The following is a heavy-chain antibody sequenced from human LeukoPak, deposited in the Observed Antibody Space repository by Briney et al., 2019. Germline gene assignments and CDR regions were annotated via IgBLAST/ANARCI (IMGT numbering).Heavy chain of an antibody. CDR3: ARGGDYYDSSGYPSPFYYFDY. D-gene: IGHD3-22*01. V-gene: IGHV1-18*01. J-gene: IGHJ4*02. Sequence: GSVKVSCKASGYTFTSYGISWVRQAPGQGLKWLGWISAYNSNKNYAQKLHGRVTMTTDTSTSTAYMELRSLRSDDTAVYYCARGGDYYDSSGYPSPFYYFDYWGQGTLVTVSS. CDR1: GYTFTSYG. CDR2: ISAYNSNK.